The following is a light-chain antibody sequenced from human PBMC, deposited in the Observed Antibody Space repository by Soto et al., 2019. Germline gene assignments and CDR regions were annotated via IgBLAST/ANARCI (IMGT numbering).Light chain of an antibody. CDR2: HNT. V-gene: IGLV1-40*01. CDR1: SSDFGAGYD. CDR3: QSYDSSLSSSV. Sequence: QSVLTQPPSVSGAPGQRVTISCTGSSSDFGAGYDVHWYQQLPGTAPKLLIYHNTNRPSGVPDRFSGSKSGTSASLAITGLQAEDEADYYCQSYDSSLSSSVFGTGTKVTVL. J-gene: IGLJ1*01.